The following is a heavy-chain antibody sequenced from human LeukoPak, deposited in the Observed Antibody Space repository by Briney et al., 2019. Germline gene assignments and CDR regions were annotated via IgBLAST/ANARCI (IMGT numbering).Heavy chain of an antibody. Sequence: SETLSLTCTVSGGSISSGGYYWSWIRQHPGKGLEWIGYIYYSGSTYYNPSLKSRVTISVDTSKNQFSLKLSSVTAADTAVYYCARESGVDDYYDSSGYYTAFDYWGQGTLVTVSS. CDR3: ARESGVDDYYDSSGYYTAFDY. D-gene: IGHD3-22*01. V-gene: IGHV4-31*03. CDR1: GGSISSGGYY. CDR2: IYYSGST. J-gene: IGHJ4*02.